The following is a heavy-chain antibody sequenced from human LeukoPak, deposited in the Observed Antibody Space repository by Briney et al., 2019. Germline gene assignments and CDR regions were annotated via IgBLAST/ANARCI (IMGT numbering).Heavy chain of an antibody. CDR1: GFTFSSYW. CDR2: IKQDGSEK. D-gene: IGHD6-13*01. Sequence: GGSLRLSCAASGFTFSSYWMSWVRQAPGKGLEWVANIKQDGSEKYYVDSVKGRFTISRDNAKNSLYPQMNSLRAEDTAVYYCARDGIAAAVAVNSSWGQGTLVTVSS. CDR3: ARDGIAAAVAVNSS. J-gene: IGHJ4*02. V-gene: IGHV3-7*01.